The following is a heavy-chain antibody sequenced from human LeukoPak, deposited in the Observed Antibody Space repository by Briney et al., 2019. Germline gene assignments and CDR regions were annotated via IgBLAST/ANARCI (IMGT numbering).Heavy chain of an antibody. D-gene: IGHD3-10*01. V-gene: IGHV3-30*02. CDR3: AKDRVITMVRGYYFDY. Sequence: GGSLRLSCAASGFTFSSYGMHWVRQAPGKGLEWVAFIRYDGSNKYYADSVKGRFTISRDNSKNTLYLQMNSLRAEDTAVYYCAKDRVITMVRGYYFDYWGQGTLVTVSS. J-gene: IGHJ4*02. CDR1: GFTFSSYG. CDR2: IRYDGSNK.